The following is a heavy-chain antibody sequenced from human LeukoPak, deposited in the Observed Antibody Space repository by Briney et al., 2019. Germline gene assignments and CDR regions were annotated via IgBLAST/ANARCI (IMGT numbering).Heavy chain of an antibody. Sequence: GRSLRLSCAASGFTFSSYGMHWVRQAPGKGLEWVAVISYDGSNKYYADSVKGRFTISRDNSKNTLYLQMNSLRAEDTAVYYCAKDRSSSPFLDYWGQGTLVTVSS. V-gene: IGHV3-30*18. CDR3: AKDRSSSPFLDY. D-gene: IGHD6-13*01. CDR1: GFTFSSYG. J-gene: IGHJ4*02. CDR2: ISYDGSNK.